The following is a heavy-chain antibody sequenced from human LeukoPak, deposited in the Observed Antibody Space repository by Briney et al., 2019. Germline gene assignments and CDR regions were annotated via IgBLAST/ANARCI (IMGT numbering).Heavy chain of an antibody. J-gene: IGHJ5*02. CDR2: ISYDASNK. Sequence: GGSLRLSCAASGFTFSNYAMHWVRQAPGKGLEWVAVISYDASNKYYADSVKGRFTISRDNSKNTFYLQVNSLRAEDTAVYYCARGLYFDSGALGLDPWGQGTLVTVSS. CDR1: GFTFSNYA. V-gene: IGHV3-30-3*01. D-gene: IGHD3-10*01. CDR3: ARGLYFDSGALGLDP.